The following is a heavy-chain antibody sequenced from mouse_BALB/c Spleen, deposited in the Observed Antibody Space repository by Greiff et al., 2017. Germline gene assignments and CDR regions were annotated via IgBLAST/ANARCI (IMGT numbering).Heavy chain of an antibody. V-gene: IGHV1S26*01. CDR2: INPSSGYT. D-gene: IGHD3-1*01. CDR3: ARSGGDWYFDV. CDR1: GYTFTSYY. Sequence: QVQLQQSGAELVKPGASVTLSCKASGYTFTSYYMYWVKQRPGQGLEWIGEINPSSGYTNYNQKFKDKATLTADKSSSTAYMQLSSLTSEDSAVYYGARSGGDWYFDVWGEGTTVTVSA. J-gene: IGHJ1*01.